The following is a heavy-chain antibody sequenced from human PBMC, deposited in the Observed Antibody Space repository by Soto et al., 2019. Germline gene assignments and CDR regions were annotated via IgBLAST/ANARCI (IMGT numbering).Heavy chain of an antibody. D-gene: IGHD2-21*02. CDR3: ARSFICGGDCYYFDY. CDR1: GGTFSSYA. V-gene: IGHV1-69*05. J-gene: IGHJ4*02. CDR2: IISIYGTA. Sequence: SVKVSCKASGGTFSSYAISWVRQAPGQGLEWMGGIISIYGTANYAQKLQGRVTITTDESTSTAYMELSSLRSEDTALYYCARSFICGGDCYYFDYWGQGTLVTVSS.